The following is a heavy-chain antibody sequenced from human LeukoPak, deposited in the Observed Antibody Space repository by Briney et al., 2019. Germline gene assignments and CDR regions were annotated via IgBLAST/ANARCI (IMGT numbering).Heavy chain of an antibody. CDR3: ARAKYDFWSGANAFDI. CDR1: GYTFTSYD. Sequence: ASVKVSCKASGYTFTSYDINWVRQATGQGLEWMGWMNPNSGNTGYAQKFQGRVTITRNTSISTAYMELSSLRSEDTAVYYCARAKYDFWSGANAFDIWGQGTMVTVSS. CDR2: MNPNSGNT. V-gene: IGHV1-8*03. D-gene: IGHD3-3*01. J-gene: IGHJ3*02.